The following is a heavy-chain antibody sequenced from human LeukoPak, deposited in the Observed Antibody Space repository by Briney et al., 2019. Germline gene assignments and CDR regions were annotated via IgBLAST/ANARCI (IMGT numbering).Heavy chain of an antibody. V-gene: IGHV3-7*03. CDR2: IKHDGTEK. CDR1: GFTFNVYW. Sequence: SGGSLRLSCAASGFTFNVYWMNWVRQAPGKGLEWVANIKHDGTEKNYVDSVKGRFTIYRDNDENTLYLQMNSLRAEDTAVYYCVRDFYADYWGQGAMVTVSS. CDR3: VRDFYADY. D-gene: IGHD2/OR15-2a*01. J-gene: IGHJ4*02.